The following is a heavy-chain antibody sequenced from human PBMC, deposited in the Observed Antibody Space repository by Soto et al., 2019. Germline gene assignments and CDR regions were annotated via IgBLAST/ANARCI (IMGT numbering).Heavy chain of an antibody. CDR3: ARLSVPGPSYFDY. V-gene: IGHV4-28*01. CDR2: IYYSGTT. D-gene: IGHD6-19*01. Sequence: SETLSLTCAVSGYSISSSNWWGWIRQPPGKRLEWIGFIYYSGTTYYNPSLKSRVTMSVDTSKNQFSLKLSSVTAVDTAVYYCARLSVPGPSYFDYWGQGTLVTVSS. CDR1: GYSISSSNW. J-gene: IGHJ4*02.